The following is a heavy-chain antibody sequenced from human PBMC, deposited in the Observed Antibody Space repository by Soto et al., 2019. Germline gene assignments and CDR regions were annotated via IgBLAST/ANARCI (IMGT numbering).Heavy chain of an antibody. CDR2: INHSGST. Sequence: PSETLSLTCAVYGGSFSGYYWSWIRQPPGKGLEWIGEINHSGSTNYNPSLKSRVTISVDTSKNQFSLKLSSVTAADTAVYYCASGTTVTTYYYYMDVWGKGTTVTVSS. J-gene: IGHJ6*03. V-gene: IGHV4-34*01. CDR3: ASGTTVTTYYYYMDV. CDR1: GGSFSGYY. D-gene: IGHD4-17*01.